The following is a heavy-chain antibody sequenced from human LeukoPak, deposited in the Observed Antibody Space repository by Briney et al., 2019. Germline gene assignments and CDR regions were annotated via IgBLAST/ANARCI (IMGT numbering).Heavy chain of an antibody. J-gene: IGHJ4*02. V-gene: IGHV3-7*03. CDR2: IKQDGSEK. CDR3: ARQGSEIDY. Sequence: GGSLRLSCAASGFTFSSYWMSWVRQAPGKGLEWVANIKQDGSEKYYVDSVKGRFTVSRDNAENSLYLQMNSLRAEDTAMYYCARQGSEIDYWGQGTLVTVSS. CDR1: GFTFSSYW.